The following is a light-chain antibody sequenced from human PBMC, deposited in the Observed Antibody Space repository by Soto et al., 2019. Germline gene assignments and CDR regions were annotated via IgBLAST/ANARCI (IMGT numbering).Light chain of an antibody. J-gene: IGKJ1*01. CDR3: QQYYTAPRWT. V-gene: IGKV4-1*01. Sequence: EIVITQSPGSLAVSLGERATIKCKSSQTLLFGSNSKNYLAWYQQKPGQPPKLLIYSASTRESGVPDRFSGSGSGTDFTLTISSLQAADVAVYYCQQYYTAPRWTFGQGTKVDIK. CDR2: SAS. CDR1: QTLLFGSNSKNY.